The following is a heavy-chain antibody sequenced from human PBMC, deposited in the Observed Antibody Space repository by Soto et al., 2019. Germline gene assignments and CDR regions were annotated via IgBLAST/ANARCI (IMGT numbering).Heavy chain of an antibody. D-gene: IGHD2-8*01. Sequence: QAQLVQSGAEVKEPGASVRIACKTSEYTFSSDYVHWVRLAPGQGLEWMGVINPSGTVTVYAPKFQGRVTMTRDTSTGTVYTDLGSLRSDDTAMYYCTRDEPNGLNDAFHAWGQGTMVTVSS. J-gene: IGHJ3*01. CDR3: TRDEPNGLNDAFHA. V-gene: IGHV1-46*03. CDR2: INPSGTVT. CDR1: EYTFSSDY.